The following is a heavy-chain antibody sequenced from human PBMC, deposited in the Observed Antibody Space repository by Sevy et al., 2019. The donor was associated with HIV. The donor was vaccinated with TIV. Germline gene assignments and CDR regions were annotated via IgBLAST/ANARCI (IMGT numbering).Heavy chain of an antibody. J-gene: IGHJ4*02. D-gene: IGHD3-22*01. CDR2: ISSSGGTK. Sequence: GGSQRLSCSASGFTFSNYEINWVRQAPRKGLEWISHISSSGGTKYYADSVKGRFTVSRDNAENTVYLHMTSLRVEDTAFYYCARVGYSYDSSGYYSDGNFWGQGTLVTVSS. V-gene: IGHV3-48*03. CDR1: GFTFSNYE. CDR3: ARVGYSYDSSGYYSDGNF.